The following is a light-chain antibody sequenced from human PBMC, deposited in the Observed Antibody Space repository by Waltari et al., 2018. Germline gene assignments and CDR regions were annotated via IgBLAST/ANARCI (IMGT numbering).Light chain of an antibody. J-gene: IGKJ2*01. CDR3: MQALQTPRT. CDR1: QSLLHSNGYNY. CDR2: LGS. V-gene: IGKV2-28*01. Sequence: DIVMTQSPLSLPVTPGEPASISCRPSQSLLHSNGYNYLDWYLQKPGQSPQRLTHLGSKRASRFPDRFSGSGSGTDFTRKISRVEAEDVGVYYCMQALQTPRTFGQGTKLEIK.